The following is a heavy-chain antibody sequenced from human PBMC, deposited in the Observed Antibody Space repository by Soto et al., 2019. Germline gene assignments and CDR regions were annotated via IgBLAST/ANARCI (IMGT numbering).Heavy chain of an antibody. Sequence: PSETLSLTCTVSGGSVSSGSYYWGWIRQPPGKGLEWIGSIYQSGITYYNPSLKSRVTLSVDTSKDQFSLKLSSVTAADAATYYCARPRRYTYGHFDSWGQGTLVTVSS. CDR3: ARPRRYTYGHFDS. V-gene: IGHV4-39*07. J-gene: IGHJ4*02. CDR1: GGSVSSGSYY. CDR2: IYQSGIT. D-gene: IGHD3-16*02.